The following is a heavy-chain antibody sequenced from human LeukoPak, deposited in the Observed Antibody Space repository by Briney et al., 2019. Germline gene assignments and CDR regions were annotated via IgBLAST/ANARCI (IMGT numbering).Heavy chain of an antibody. D-gene: IGHD6-19*01. J-gene: IGHJ4*02. Sequence: GESLKISCKGSGYSFTSCWIGWVRRMPGKGVEWMGIIYPGDSDTRYSPSFQGQVTISADKSISTAYLQWSSLKASDTAMYYCARLIAVAAVDYWGQGTLVTVSS. V-gene: IGHV5-51*01. CDR2: IYPGDSDT. CDR3: ARLIAVAAVDY. CDR1: GYSFTSCW.